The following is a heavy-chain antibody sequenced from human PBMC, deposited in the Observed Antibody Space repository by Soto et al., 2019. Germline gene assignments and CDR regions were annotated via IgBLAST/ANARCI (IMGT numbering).Heavy chain of an antibody. CDR2: ISGSGGST. J-gene: IGHJ4*02. CDR1: GFTFSSYA. CDR3: AKRASGSYFDY. D-gene: IGHD3-10*01. Sequence: EVQLLESGGGLVQPGGSLRLSCAASGFTFSSYAMKWVRQAPGKGLEWVSVISGSGGSTYYADSVKGRFTISRDNSKDTLYLQTKSRGAEDPAVYDRAKRASGSYFDYWGQGTLVTVSS. V-gene: IGHV3-23*01.